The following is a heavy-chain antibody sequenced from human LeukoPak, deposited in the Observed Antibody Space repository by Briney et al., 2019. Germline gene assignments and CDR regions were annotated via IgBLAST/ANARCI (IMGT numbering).Heavy chain of an antibody. V-gene: IGHV3-7*04. CDR2: IKQDGSEK. CDR3: ARLNYDDSGKPFDY. Sequence: GGSLRLSCAASGFTFSSSWMSWVSQPPAKGLEWVANIKQDGSEKYYVDSVKGRFTISRDNTKKSLYLQMNSLRAVDTAVYYCARLNYDDSGKPFDYWGQGTLVTVSS. D-gene: IGHD3-10*01. J-gene: IGHJ4*02. CDR1: GFTFSSSW.